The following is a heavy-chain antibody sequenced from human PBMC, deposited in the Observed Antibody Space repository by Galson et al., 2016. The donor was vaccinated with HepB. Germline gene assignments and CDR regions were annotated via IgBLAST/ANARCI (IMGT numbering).Heavy chain of an antibody. Sequence: SVKVSCKASGYTFTSYAMHWVRQAPGRRLEWMGWINAGNGNTKYSQKFQGRVTITRDTSASTAYMELSSLRSEDTAVYYCARGVGRGWFDPWGQGTLVTVSS. CDR3: ARGVGRGWFDP. J-gene: IGHJ5*02. CDR1: GYTFTSYA. CDR2: INAGNGNT. V-gene: IGHV1-3*01. D-gene: IGHD1-26*01.